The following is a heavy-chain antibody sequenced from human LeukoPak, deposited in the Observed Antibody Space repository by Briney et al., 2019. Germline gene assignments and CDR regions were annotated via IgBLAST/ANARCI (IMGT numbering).Heavy chain of an antibody. J-gene: IGHJ4*02. CDR3: ARGDPTVTVDY. D-gene: IGHD4-17*01. V-gene: IGHV1-46*01. Sequence: ASVKVSCKASGYTFTSYYMHWVRQAPGQGLEWMGIINPSGGSTSYAQKFQGRVTMTRDTSISTAYMELSRLRSDDTAVYYCARGDPTVTVDYWGQGTLVTVSS. CDR2: INPSGGST. CDR1: GYTFTSYY.